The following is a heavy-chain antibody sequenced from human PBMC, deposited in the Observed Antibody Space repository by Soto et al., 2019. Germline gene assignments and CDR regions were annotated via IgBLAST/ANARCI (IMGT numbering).Heavy chain of an antibody. D-gene: IGHD6-6*01. Sequence: GGSLRLSCAASGFTFDDYAMHWVRQAPGKGLEWVSGISWNSGSIGYADSVKGRFTISRDSAKNSLYLQMNSLRAEDTAVYYCAKDMILGLAARLVSGMDVWGQGTTVTVSS. CDR2: ISWNSGSI. CDR3: AKDMILGLAARLVSGMDV. V-gene: IGHV3-9*01. J-gene: IGHJ6*02. CDR1: GFTFDDYA.